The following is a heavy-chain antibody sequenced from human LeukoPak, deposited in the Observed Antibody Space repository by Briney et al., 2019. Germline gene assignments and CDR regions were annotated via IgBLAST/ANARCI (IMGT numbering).Heavy chain of an antibody. CDR1: GGTFSSYA. V-gene: IGHV1-69*05. CDR3: ARTDYYDSSGYPSDAFDI. Sequence: SVTVSCKASGGTFSSYAISWVRQAPGQGLEWMGGIIPIFGTANYAQKFQGRVTITTDESTSTAYMELSSLRSEDTAVYYCARTDYYDSSGYPSDAFDIWGQGTMVTVSS. CDR2: IIPIFGTA. J-gene: IGHJ3*02. D-gene: IGHD3-22*01.